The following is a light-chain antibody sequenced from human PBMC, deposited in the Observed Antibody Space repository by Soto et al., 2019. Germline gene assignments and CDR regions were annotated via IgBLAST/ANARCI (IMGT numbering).Light chain of an antibody. CDR3: QQYTDYPWT. V-gene: IGKV1-5*03. CDR2: KAS. J-gene: IGKJ1*01. CDR1: QCNSSW. Sequence: DIQMTQSPSTLSASVGDRVTITCRASQCNSSWLAWYQQKPGKAPKLLIYKASSLESGVPSRLSGSGSGTEFTLTISSLLPDDFATYYCQQYTDYPWTFGQGTNEEIK.